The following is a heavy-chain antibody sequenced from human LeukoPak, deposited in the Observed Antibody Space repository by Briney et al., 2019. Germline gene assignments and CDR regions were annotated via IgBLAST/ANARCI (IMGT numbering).Heavy chain of an antibody. CDR2: IYYSGST. D-gene: IGHD4-11*01. Sequence: SETLSLTCTVSGGSISSSSYYWGWIRQPPGKGLEWIGSIYYSGSTYYNPSLKSRVAISVDTSKNQFSLKLSSVTAADTAVYYCARAEADYSNYNWFDPWGQGTLVTVSS. J-gene: IGHJ5*02. CDR3: ARAEADYSNYNWFDP. V-gene: IGHV4-39*07. CDR1: GGSISSSSYY.